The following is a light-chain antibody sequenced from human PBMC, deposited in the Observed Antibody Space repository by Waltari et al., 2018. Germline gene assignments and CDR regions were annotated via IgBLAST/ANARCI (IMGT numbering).Light chain of an antibody. Sequence: EIVLTQSPATLSLSPGERATLSCRASQRVSSYLAWYQQKPCQAPRLLIYDASNRDTGIPARFSGSGSGTEFTLTISSLQSEDFAIYYCQQYNLWPWTFDQGTKVDIK. J-gene: IGKJ1*01. CDR3: QQYNLWPWT. CDR1: QRVSSY. V-gene: IGKV3-11*01. CDR2: DAS.